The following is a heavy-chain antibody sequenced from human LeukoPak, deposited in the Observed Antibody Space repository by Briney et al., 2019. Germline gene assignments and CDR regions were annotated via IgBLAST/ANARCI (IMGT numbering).Heavy chain of an antibody. Sequence: GASVKVSCKASGYTFTSHYIHWVRQAPGQGPEWVGIINPSGGSTSYAQKFQGRVTMTRDTSTSTVYMELSSLRSEDTAVYYCARGGREGSFDYWGQGTLVTVSS. D-gene: IGHD6-6*01. J-gene: IGHJ4*02. V-gene: IGHV1-46*01. CDR2: INPSGGST. CDR1: GYTFTSHY. CDR3: ARGGREGSFDY.